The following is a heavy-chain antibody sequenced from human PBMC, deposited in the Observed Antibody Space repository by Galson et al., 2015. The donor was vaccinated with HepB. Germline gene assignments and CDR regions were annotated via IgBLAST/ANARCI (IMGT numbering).Heavy chain of an antibody. CDR2: ISYDGSNK. V-gene: IGHV3-30*18. D-gene: IGHD6-13*01. J-gene: IGHJ4*02. Sequence: SLRLSCAASGFTFSSYGTHWVRQAPGKGLEWVTVISYDGSNKYYADSVKGRFTISRDNSKNTLYLQMNSLRAEDTAVYYCAKDLVAAAVDWGQGTLVTVSS. CDR3: AKDLVAAAVD. CDR1: GFTFSSYG.